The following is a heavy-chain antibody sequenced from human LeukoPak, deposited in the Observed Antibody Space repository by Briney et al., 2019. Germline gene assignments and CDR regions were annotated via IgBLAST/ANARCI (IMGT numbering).Heavy chain of an antibody. Sequence: SETLSLTCTVSGGSMSSYYWSWIRQPPGKGLEWIGYIYKSGGTNYNPSVRSRVSISLDTSKNQFSLKLSSVTAADTAVYFCARRHSSGWSPTFDYWGQGTLVTVSS. CDR3: ARRHSSGWSPTFDY. CDR1: GGSMSSYY. D-gene: IGHD6-19*01. V-gene: IGHV4-59*01. J-gene: IGHJ4*02. CDR2: IYKSGGT.